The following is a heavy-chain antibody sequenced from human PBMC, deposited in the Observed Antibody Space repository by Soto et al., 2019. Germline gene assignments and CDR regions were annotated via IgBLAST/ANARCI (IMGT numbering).Heavy chain of an antibody. V-gene: IGHV3-21*01. CDR2: ISSTGSFI. CDR3: ARGEATGTPFIDY. Sequence: GGSLRLSCVASGFTFSTYTMHWVRQAPGKGLECVSSISSTGSFIHSADYVRGRFTISRDNAKKSPYLQLNSLRTEDTAVYYSARGEATGTPFIDYWGQGTLVTVSS. J-gene: IGHJ4*02. CDR1: GFTFSTYT. D-gene: IGHD1-1*01.